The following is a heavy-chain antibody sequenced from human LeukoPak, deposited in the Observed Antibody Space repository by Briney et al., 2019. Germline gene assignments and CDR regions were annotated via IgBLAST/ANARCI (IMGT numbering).Heavy chain of an antibody. D-gene: IGHD4-17*01. CDR3: ARDVVANGDLSFDY. Sequence: GGSLRLSCAASGFTFSSYAMHWVRQAPGKGLEWVAVISYDGSNKYYADSVKGRFTISRDNSKNTLYLQMNSLRAEGTAVYYCARDVVANGDLSFDYWGQGTLVTVSS. V-gene: IGHV3-30-3*01. J-gene: IGHJ4*02. CDR2: ISYDGSNK. CDR1: GFTFSSYA.